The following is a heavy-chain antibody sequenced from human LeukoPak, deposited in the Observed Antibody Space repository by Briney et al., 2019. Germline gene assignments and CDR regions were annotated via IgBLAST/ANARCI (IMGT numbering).Heavy chain of an antibody. CDR3: ARDLTSVPTR. CDR1: GFSVSNNY. V-gene: IGHV3-66*01. Sequence: PGGSLRLSCAASGFSVSNNYMSWVRQAPGKGLEWVSVISSGDSTYYADSVKGRFTISRDNAKNSVYLQMNSLRNEDTAVYYCARDLTSVPTRWGQGTLVTVSS. J-gene: IGHJ4*02. D-gene: IGHD4-17*01. CDR2: ISSGDST.